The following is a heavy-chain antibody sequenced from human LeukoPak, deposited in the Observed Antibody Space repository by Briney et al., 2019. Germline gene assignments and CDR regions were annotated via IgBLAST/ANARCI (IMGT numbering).Heavy chain of an antibody. D-gene: IGHD3-3*01. CDR2: ISSNGGST. V-gene: IGHV3-64*01. J-gene: IGHJ3*02. CDR1: GFTFSSYA. Sequence: GGSLRLSCAASGFTFSSYAMHWVRQAPGKGLEYVSAISSNGGSTYYANSVKGRFTISRDNSKNTLYLQMGSLRAEDMAVYYCARGAITIFLGMLTDHAFDIWGQGTMVTVSS. CDR3: ARGAITIFLGMLTDHAFDI.